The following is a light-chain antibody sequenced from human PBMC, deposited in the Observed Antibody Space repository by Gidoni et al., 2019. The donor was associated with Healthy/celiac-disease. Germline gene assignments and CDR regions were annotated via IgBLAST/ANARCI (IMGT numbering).Light chain of an antibody. Sequence: DIQMTQSPSSLSASVEDRVTITCRASQSFSSYLNWYQQKPGKAPKLLIYAASSLQSGVPSRFSGSGSGTDFTLTISSLQPEDFATYYCQQSYSPRRTFGQGTKVEIK. CDR3: QQSYSPRRT. V-gene: IGKV1-39*01. CDR1: QSFSSY. CDR2: AAS. J-gene: IGKJ1*01.